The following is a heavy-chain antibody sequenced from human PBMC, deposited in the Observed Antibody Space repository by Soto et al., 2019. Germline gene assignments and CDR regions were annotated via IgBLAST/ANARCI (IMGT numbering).Heavy chain of an antibody. V-gene: IGHV4-31*03. CDR2: IYYSGST. J-gene: IGHJ4*02. CDR3: ASDSIAARLFDY. D-gene: IGHD6-6*01. CDR1: GGSISSGGYY. Sequence: PSETLSLTCTVSGGSISSGGYYWSWIRQHPGKGLEWIGYIYYSGSTYYNPSLKSRVTISVDTSKNQFSLKLSSVTAAYTAVYYCASDSIAARLFDYWGQGTLVTVSS.